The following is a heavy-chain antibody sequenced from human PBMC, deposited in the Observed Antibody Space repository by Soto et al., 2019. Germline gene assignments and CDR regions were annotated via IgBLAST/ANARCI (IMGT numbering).Heavy chain of an antibody. CDR2: INAGDDKT. J-gene: IGHJ4*02. CDR1: GYNFITYP. D-gene: IGHD3-10*01. CDR3: ARDPVTLVRGVIPYLDY. V-gene: IGHV1-3*01. Sequence: ASVKVSCKASGYNFITYPLHWVRQAPGQRPEWMGWINAGDDKTQYSQKFQGRFTITRDTSASTGYMQLNSLRSEDTAVYYCARDPVTLVRGVIPYLDYWGQGTLVTVAS.